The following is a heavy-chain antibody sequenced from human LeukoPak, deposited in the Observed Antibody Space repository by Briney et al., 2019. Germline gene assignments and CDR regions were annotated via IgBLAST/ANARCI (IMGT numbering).Heavy chain of an antibody. CDR1: GYTFPTYG. V-gene: IGHV1-18*01. D-gene: IGHD3-10*01. J-gene: IGHJ5*02. Sequence: ASVKVSCKASGYTFPTYGFTWVRLAPGQGLEWMGWISAYNGNTNYAQKLQGRVTMTTDTSTSTAYMELRSLRSDDTAVYYCARGSAMVRGVMNPWGQGTLVTVSS. CDR3: ARGSAMVRGVMNP. CDR2: ISAYNGNT.